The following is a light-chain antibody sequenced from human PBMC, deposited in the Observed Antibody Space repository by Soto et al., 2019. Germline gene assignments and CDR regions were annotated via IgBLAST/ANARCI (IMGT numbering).Light chain of an antibody. J-gene: IGLJ2*01. V-gene: IGLV2-23*01. CDR1: SSDVGSYNL. Sequence: QSVLTQPAPVSGSPGQSITISCTGTSSDVGSYNLVSWYQQHPGKAPKLMIYEGSKRPSGVSNRFSGSKSGNTASLTISGLQAEDEADYYCCSYAGSRDVVFGGGTKLTVL. CDR3: CSYAGSRDVV. CDR2: EGS.